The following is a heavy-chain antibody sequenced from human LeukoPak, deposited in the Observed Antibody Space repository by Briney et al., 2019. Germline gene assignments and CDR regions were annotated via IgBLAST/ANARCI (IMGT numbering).Heavy chain of an antibody. CDR1: GFTFSTYW. V-gene: IGHV3-7*04. Sequence: GGSLRLSCAGSGFTFSTYWMSWVPQAPGKGLEWVANINQDGGEKHYVDSVKGRFTISRDNAKDSLDLQLNSLRGEDAAVYYCARMYCGGGKCYLSYFDYWGQGTVVTVSS. J-gene: IGHJ4*02. D-gene: IGHD2-21*01. CDR3: ARMYCGGGKCYLSYFDY. CDR2: INQDGGEK.